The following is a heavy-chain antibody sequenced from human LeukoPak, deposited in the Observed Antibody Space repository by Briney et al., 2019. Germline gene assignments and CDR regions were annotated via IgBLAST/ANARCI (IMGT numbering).Heavy chain of an antibody. CDR3: VRDSGFGTYFDY. D-gene: IGHD5-12*01. V-gene: IGHV3-74*03. Sequence: GGPLILSCASGGLTFSYWWMCGGRDAPGEGLVGASRNKSDGSAAAYADSVKGGFTISRDNAKSKLYLHMNSLTAEDTAVYYCVRDSGFGTYFDYWGQGTLVTVSS. J-gene: IGHJ4*02. CDR1: GLTFSYWW. CDR2: NKSDGSAA.